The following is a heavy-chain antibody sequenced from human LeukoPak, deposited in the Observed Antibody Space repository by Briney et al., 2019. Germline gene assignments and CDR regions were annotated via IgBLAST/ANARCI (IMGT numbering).Heavy chain of an antibody. V-gene: IGHV3-43*02. J-gene: IGHJ4*02. CDR2: ISGGGGST. Sequence: GGSLRLSCAASGFTFDDYAMHWVRQAPGKGLEGVSLISGGGGSTYYADSVKGRFTISRDNSKNSLYLQMNSLRTEDTALYYCAPTPGRIGRWGQGTLVTVSS. D-gene: IGHD3-10*01. CDR3: APTPGRIGR. CDR1: GFTFDDYA.